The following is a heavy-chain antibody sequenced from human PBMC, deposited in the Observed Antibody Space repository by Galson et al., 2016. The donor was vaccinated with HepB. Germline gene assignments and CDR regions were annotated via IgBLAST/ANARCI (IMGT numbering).Heavy chain of an antibody. CDR3: ARGRPYYDDIGGDACDI. J-gene: IGHJ3*02. Sequence: SVKVSCKASGYTFITYYLHWVRQAPGQGLEWMGVINPRGGSTKYAQKFQGRVTMTSDTSTSTFYMDVSSLRPEDTAVFFCARGRPYYDDIGGDACDIWGQGTTVTVSS. V-gene: IGHV1-46*01. CDR2: INPRGGST. D-gene: IGHD3-22*01. CDR1: GYTFITYY.